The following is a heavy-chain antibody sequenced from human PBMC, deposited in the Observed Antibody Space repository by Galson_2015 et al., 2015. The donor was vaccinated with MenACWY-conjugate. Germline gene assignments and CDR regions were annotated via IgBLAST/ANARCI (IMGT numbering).Heavy chain of an antibody. J-gene: IGHJ4*02. D-gene: IGHD3-10*01. V-gene: IGHV3-21*01. CDR3: ARDLWFSGSYFQDYYYGMAGY. Sequence: SLRLSCAASGFTFSTYSMNWVRQTPGKGLEWVSSISRSSRYTYYADSVRGRFTISRDNAEGSLFLQMDSLRAEDTAVYYCARDLWFSGSYFQDYYYGMAGYWGQGTLVTVSS. CDR2: ISRSSRYT. CDR1: GFTFSTYS.